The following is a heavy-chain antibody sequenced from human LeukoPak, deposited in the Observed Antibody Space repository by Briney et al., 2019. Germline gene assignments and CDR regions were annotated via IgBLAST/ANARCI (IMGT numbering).Heavy chain of an antibody. CDR1: GFTFSSYG. CDR3: AKAPVTTCRGAFCYPFDY. CDR2: ISGSGGST. V-gene: IGHV3-23*01. J-gene: IGHJ4*02. Sequence: GGSLRLSCAASGFTFSSYGMSWVRQAPGKGLEWVSAISGSGGSTYYADSVKGRFTISRDNSKNTLYLQMNSLRAEDAAVYYCAKAPVTTCRGAFCYPFDYWGLGTLVTVSS. D-gene: IGHD3-3*02.